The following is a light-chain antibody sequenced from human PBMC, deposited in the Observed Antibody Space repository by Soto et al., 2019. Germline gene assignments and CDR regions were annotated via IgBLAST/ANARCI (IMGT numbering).Light chain of an antibody. Sequence: EIVLTQSPGTLSLSPGERATLSCRASQSVSNNYLAWYQQKPGQAPRLLIYGASNRATGIPDRFSGSGSGTEFTLTITRMEPEDSAVYFCQHYGYSQWTFGQGTKGDI. J-gene: IGKJ1*01. CDR2: GAS. CDR1: QSVSNNY. CDR3: QHYGYSQWT. V-gene: IGKV3-20*01.